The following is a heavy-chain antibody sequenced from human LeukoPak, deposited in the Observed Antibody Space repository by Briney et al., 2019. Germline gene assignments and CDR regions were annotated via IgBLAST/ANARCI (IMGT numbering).Heavy chain of an antibody. CDR3: ARGRGVHDSHTYDYFDY. CDR1: GYTFTSYY. V-gene: IGHV1-46*01. D-gene: IGHD3-22*01. CDR2: INPAGGST. Sequence: ASMKVSFTASGYTFTSYYIHWVRQAPGQGLEWMGIINPAGGSTTYAQKFQGSRLTLTRDTSTSTVYMELSSLRSEDTAVYYCARGRGVHDSHTYDYFDYWGQGSLVTVSS. J-gene: IGHJ4*02.